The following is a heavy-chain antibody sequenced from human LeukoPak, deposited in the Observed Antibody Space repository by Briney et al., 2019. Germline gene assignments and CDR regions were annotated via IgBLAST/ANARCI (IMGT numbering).Heavy chain of an antibody. Sequence: ASVKVSCKASGYTFTGCFMHWVRQAPGQGLEWMGWINPNSGGTNYAQKFQDRVTMTRDTSISTACMELSRLTSADTAVYYCARASNSDYYDTSGYPDYWGQGTLVTVSS. CDR1: GYTFTGCF. CDR2: INPNSGGT. J-gene: IGHJ4*02. V-gene: IGHV1-2*02. CDR3: ARASNSDYYDTSGYPDY. D-gene: IGHD3-22*01.